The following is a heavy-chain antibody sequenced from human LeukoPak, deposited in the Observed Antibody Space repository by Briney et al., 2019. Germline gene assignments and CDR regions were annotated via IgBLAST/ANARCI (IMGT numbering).Heavy chain of an antibody. J-gene: IGHJ4*02. CDR3: ARESLRPT. D-gene: IGHD5-12*01. CDR1: GYTFTTYG. V-gene: IGHV1-18*01. Sequence: ASVKVSCKASGYTFTTYGITWVRQAPGQGLEWMGWISTYNGNTNYAQNLQGRVTMTTDTSTSTAYMVLRSLRSDDTAVYYCARESLRPTWGQGTLVTVSS. CDR2: ISTYNGNT.